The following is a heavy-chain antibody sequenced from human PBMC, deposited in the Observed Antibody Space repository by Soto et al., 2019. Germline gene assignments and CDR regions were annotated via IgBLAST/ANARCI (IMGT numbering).Heavy chain of an antibody. CDR2: IIPIFGTA. V-gene: IGHV1-69*13. CDR1: GGTFSSYA. Sequence: GASVKVYCKASGGTFSSYAISWVRQAPGQGLEWMGGIIPIFGTANYAQKFQGRVTITADESTSTAYMELSSLRSEDTAVYYCATSVGTSIAARWGRFDPWGQGTLVTVSS. CDR3: ATSVGTSIAARWGRFDP. D-gene: IGHD6-6*01. J-gene: IGHJ5*02.